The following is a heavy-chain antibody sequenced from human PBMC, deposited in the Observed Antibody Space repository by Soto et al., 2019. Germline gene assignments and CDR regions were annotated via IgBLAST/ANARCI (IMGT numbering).Heavy chain of an antibody. CDR1: GFTFSTYW. Sequence: EVPLVESGGGIVQPGGSLRLSCVASGFTFSTYWMHWVRQAPGKGLVWVSRIRGDGNDANYADYVRGRFSISRDNAKSTLYLQMNILRAEDTAVYYCAGDLVSGSGSLGHWCQGTLVTVSS. V-gene: IGHV3-74*01. CDR3: AGDLVSGSGSLGH. J-gene: IGHJ4*02. D-gene: IGHD3-10*01. CDR2: IRGDGNDA.